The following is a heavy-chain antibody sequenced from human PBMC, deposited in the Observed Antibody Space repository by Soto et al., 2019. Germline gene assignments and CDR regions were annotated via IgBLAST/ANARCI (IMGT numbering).Heavy chain of an antibody. J-gene: IGHJ4*02. V-gene: IGHV4-31*03. D-gene: IGHD6-19*01. Sequence: SETLSLTCTVSGRSISSGGYYWRWIRQHPGKGLEWIGYIYYSGSTYYNPSLKSRVTISVDTSKNQFSLKLSSVTAADTAVYYCARYSSGWYRFDYWGQGTLVTVSS. CDR1: GRSISSGGYY. CDR2: IYYSGST. CDR3: ARYSSGWYRFDY.